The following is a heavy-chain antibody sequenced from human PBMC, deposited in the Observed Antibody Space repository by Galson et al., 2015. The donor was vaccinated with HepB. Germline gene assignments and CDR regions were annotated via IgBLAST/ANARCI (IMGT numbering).Heavy chain of an antibody. Sequence: QSGAEVKKPGESLRISCKGSGYSFTSYWISWVRQMPGKGLEWMGRIDPSDSYTNYSPSFQGHVTISADKSISTAYLQWSSLKASDTAMYYCARLGGMVRGVMGEYYYYYYGMDVWGQGTTVTVSS. CDR3: ARLGGMVRGVMGEYYYYYYGMDV. V-gene: IGHV5-10-1*01. CDR2: IDPSDSYT. CDR1: GYSFTSYW. J-gene: IGHJ6*02. D-gene: IGHD3-10*01.